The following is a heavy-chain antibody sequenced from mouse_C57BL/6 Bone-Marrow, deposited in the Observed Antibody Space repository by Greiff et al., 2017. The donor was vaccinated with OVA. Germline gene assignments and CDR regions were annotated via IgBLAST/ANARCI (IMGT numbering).Heavy chain of an antibody. J-gene: IGHJ1*03. CDR3: AREWLLQENWYFDV. Sequence: EVNVVESEGGLVQPGSSMKLSCTASGFTFSDYYMAWVRQVPEKGLEWVANINYDGSSTYYLDSLKSRFIISRDNAKNILYLQMSSLKSEDTATYYCAREWLLQENWYFDVWGTGTTVTVSS. CDR1: GFTFSDYY. V-gene: IGHV5-16*01. D-gene: IGHD2-3*01. CDR2: INYDGSST.